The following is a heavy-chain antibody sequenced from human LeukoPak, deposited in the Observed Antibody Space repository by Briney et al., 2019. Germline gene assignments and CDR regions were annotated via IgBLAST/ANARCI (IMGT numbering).Heavy chain of an antibody. D-gene: IGHD6-19*01. CDR3: VRGSVESSGWYWGNWFDP. Sequence: SSETLSLTCTVSGGSISSSSYYWGWIRQPPGKGLEWIGSIYYSGSTYYNPSLKSRVTISVDTSKNQFSLKLSSVTAADTAVYYCVRGSVESSGWYWGNWFDPWGQGTLVTVSS. CDR1: GGSISSSSYY. J-gene: IGHJ5*02. CDR2: IYYSGST. V-gene: IGHV4-39*01.